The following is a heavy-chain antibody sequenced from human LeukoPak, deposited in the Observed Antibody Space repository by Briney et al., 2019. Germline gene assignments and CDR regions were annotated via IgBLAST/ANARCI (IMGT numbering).Heavy chain of an antibody. CDR1: GGSISSGDYY. CDR2: IHYSGST. Sequence: SETLSLTCTVSGGSISSGDYYWSWIQQPPGKGLEWIGYIHYSGSTNYNPSLKSRATISVDTSKSQFSLKLSSVTAADTAIYYCARGYSSSWYYFDYWGQGTLVTVSS. CDR3: ARGYSSSWYYFDY. V-gene: IGHV4-61*08. D-gene: IGHD6-13*01. J-gene: IGHJ4*02.